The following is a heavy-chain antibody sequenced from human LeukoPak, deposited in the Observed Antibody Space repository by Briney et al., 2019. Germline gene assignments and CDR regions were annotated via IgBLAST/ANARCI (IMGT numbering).Heavy chain of an antibody. J-gene: IGHJ6*02. CDR1: GDSITSGNYY. CDR3: ARGRAPWSGKYPLIGMDV. D-gene: IGHD3-3*01. CDR2: IYRNGNT. V-gene: IGHV4-61*02. Sequence: SQTLSLTCTVSGDSITSGNYYWSWIRQPAGTGLEWIGRIYRNGNTNYNPSLKSRLTISLDTSKNQFSLKLSSVTAADTAVYYCARGRAPWSGKYPLIGMDVWGQGTTVTVSS.